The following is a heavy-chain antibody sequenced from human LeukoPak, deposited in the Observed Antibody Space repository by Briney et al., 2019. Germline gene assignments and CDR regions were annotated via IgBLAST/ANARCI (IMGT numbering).Heavy chain of an antibody. CDR1: GGSVSSGSYY. J-gene: IGHJ4*02. V-gene: IGHV4-61*01. CDR2: RYYSGST. CDR3: ARERNGFDY. Sequence: SETLSLTCTVSGGSVSSGSYYWSWIRQPPGKGLEWIGYRYYSGSTKYSPSLESRVTISVDTSKNQFSLKLTSVSAAYTAVYYCARERNGFDYWGQGTLVTVSS.